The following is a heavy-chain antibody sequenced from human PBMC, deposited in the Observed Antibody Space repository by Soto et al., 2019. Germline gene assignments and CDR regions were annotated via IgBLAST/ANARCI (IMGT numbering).Heavy chain of an antibody. CDR3: AREEYSYGYLGYYGMDV. D-gene: IGHD5-18*01. CDR1: GFTFSSYA. J-gene: IGHJ6*02. Sequence: QPGGSLRLSCAASGFTFSSYAMHWVRQAPGKGLEWVAVISYDGSNKYYADSVKGRFTISRDNSKNTLYLQMNSLRAEDTAVYYCAREEYSYGYLGYYGMDVWGQGTTVTVSS. CDR2: ISYDGSNK. V-gene: IGHV3-30-3*01.